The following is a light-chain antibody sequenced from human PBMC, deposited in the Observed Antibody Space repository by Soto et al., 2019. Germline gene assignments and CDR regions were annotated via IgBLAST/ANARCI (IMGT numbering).Light chain of an antibody. Sequence: AIQLTQSPSYMSTFVGDRIPITCRASQGIRNDLDWYQQKPGKAPKLLIYGASNLQSGVPSRFSGSGSGTDFTLTISSLQPEDFATYYCLQDFNYPWSFGQGTKVDIK. CDR1: QGIRND. J-gene: IGKJ1*01. CDR2: GAS. V-gene: IGKV1-6*01. CDR3: LQDFNYPWS.